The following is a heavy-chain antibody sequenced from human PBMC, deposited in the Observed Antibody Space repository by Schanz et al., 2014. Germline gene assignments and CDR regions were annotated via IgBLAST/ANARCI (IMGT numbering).Heavy chain of an antibody. CDR3: ARGGARRFPVVPDAIQGLRGHYYYYYLDV. D-gene: IGHD2-2*02. CDR1: GGSISSGSYY. J-gene: IGHJ6*03. V-gene: IGHV4-61*02. CDR2: VSTRGRT. Sequence: QVQLQESGPGLVKPSQTLSLTCSVSGGSISSGSYYWNWIRQPAGKGLEWIGRVSTRGRTNYNPSRKSRATIPLTTSKNQCSQKLRSVPAADTAVYYCARGGARRFPVVPDAIQGLRGHYYYYYLDVWGKGTTVTASS.